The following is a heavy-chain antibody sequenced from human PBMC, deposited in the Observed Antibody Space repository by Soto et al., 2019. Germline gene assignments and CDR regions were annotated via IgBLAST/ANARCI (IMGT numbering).Heavy chain of an antibody. CDR2: ISAYNGNT. Sequence: QVQLVQSGAEVKKPGASVKVSCKASGYTFTSYGISWVRQAPGQGLEWMGWISAYNGNTNYAQKLQGRVTMTTDTSTRTAYMELRSLRSDDTAVYYCAREILGRDETAPFDYWGQGTLVTVSS. D-gene: IGHD7-27*01. J-gene: IGHJ4*02. CDR3: AREILGRDETAPFDY. CDR1: GYTFTSYG. V-gene: IGHV1-18*01.